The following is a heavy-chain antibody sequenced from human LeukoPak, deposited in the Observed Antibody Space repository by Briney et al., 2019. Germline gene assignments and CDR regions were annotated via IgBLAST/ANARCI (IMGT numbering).Heavy chain of an antibody. CDR3: AKVKDTSGSRFDY. J-gene: IGHJ4*02. V-gene: IGHV3-23*01. CDR1: GFTFRSYD. CDR2: ITGTGGNT. D-gene: IGHD3-22*01. Sequence: GGSLRLSCAASGFTFRSYDMSWVRQAPGKGLEWVSDITGTGGNTYYADSVKGRSTISRDNSKNTLYLQMNSLGDEDTAVYYCAKVKDTSGSRFDYWGQGTLVTVSS.